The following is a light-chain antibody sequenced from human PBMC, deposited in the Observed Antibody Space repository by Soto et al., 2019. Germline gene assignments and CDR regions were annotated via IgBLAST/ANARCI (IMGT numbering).Light chain of an antibody. CDR1: QSVSSY. CDR2: DAS. V-gene: IGKV3-11*01. CDR3: QQRSNWPYT. J-gene: IGKJ2*01. Sequence: EIVLTQSPATLSLSPGERATLSCRASQSVSSYLAWYQQKTGQAPRLLIYDASSRATGIPARFSGSGSGTDFTLTISSLEPEDFAVYYCQQRSNWPYTFGQGTKLEIK.